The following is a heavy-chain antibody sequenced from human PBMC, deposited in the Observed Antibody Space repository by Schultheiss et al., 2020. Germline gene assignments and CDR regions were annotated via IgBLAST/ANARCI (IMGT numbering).Heavy chain of an antibody. CDR2: FNSDDSRT. CDR1: GFTFSPYW. CDR3: AKASPVRQWLVQAPLITGPFDY. V-gene: IGHV3-74*03. D-gene: IGHD6-19*01. J-gene: IGHJ4*02. Sequence: GGSLRLSCAASGFTFSPYWMHSVRQAPGKGLECVSRFNSDDSRTTYADSVKGRFTISRDNAKNTLYLQMNSLRAEDTAVYYCAKASPVRQWLVQAPLITGPFDYWGQGTLVTVYS.